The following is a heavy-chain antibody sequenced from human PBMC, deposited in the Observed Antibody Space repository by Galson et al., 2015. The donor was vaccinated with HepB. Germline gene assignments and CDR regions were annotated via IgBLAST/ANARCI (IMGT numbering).Heavy chain of an antibody. CDR3: ARVYYDSSGYGVPDAFDI. CDR1: GYTFTSYA. Sequence: SVKVSCKASGYTFTSYAMHWVRQAPGQRLEWMGWIKAGNVNTKYSQKFQGRVTITRDTSASTAYMELSSLRSDDTAVYYCARVYYDSSGYGVPDAFDIWVQGTMVTVSS. J-gene: IGHJ3*02. V-gene: IGHV1-3*01. D-gene: IGHD3-22*01. CDR2: IKAGNVNT.